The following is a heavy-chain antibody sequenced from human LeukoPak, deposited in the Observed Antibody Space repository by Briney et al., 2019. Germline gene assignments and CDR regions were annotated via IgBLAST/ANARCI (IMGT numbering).Heavy chain of an antibody. V-gene: IGHV3-7*01. Sequence: PGGSLRLSCVASGFTFSDYWMTWVRQAPGKGLEWVANIKQDRSEKYYVDSVKGRFTISRDNAKNSLYLQMNTLRAEDTAVYYCARGSPVDYWGQGTLVTVSS. CDR3: ARGSPVDY. J-gene: IGHJ4*02. CDR2: IKQDRSEK. CDR1: GFTFSDYW.